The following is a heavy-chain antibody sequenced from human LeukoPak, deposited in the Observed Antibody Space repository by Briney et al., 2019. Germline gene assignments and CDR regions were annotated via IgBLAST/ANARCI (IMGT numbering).Heavy chain of an antibody. CDR1: GFTFTGYA. V-gene: IGHV3-23*01. CDR2: ISGSGHST. Sequence: GGSLRLSCAASGFTFTGYAMSWVRQAPGKGLEWVSAISGSGHSTDYADSVKGRFTISRDNAKNSLYLQMNSLRAEDTAVYYCARAGNYYGRHTNWFDPWGQGTLVTVSS. CDR3: ARAGNYYGRHTNWFDP. J-gene: IGHJ5*02. D-gene: IGHD3-10*01.